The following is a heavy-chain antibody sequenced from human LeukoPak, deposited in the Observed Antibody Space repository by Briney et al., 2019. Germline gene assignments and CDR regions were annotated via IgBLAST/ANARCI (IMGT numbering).Heavy chain of an antibody. J-gene: IGHJ3*02. CDR1: NDSISSNKW. V-gene: IGHV4-4*02. Sequence: PSETLSLTCAVSNDSISSNKWWSWVRPSPGKGLEWIGEIYPGGSPNYNPSLESRITMSVDKSKNQFSLKLSSVTATDTAVYYCARSLWHITRGTYAFDIWGQGTMVTVSS. CDR2: IYPGGSP. CDR3: ARSLWHITRGTYAFDI. D-gene: IGHD3-10*01.